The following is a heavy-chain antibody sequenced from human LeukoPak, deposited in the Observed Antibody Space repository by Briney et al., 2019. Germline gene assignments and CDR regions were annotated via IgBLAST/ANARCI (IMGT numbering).Heavy chain of an antibody. D-gene: IGHD4-11*01. J-gene: IGHJ3*02. CDR2: ISSSSSYI. V-gene: IGHV3-21*04. Sequence: PGGSLRLSCVASGFTFRTYAMNWVRQAPGKGLEWVSSISSSSSYIYYADSVKGRFTISRDNARNSLYPQMNNLRVEDTAVYYCARGYTNYGYVFDIWGQGTMVTVSS. CDR3: ARGYTNYGYVFDI. CDR1: GFTFRTYA.